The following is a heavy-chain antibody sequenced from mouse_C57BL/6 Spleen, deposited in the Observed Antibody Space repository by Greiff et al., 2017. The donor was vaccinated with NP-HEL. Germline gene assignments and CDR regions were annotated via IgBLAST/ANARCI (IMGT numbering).Heavy chain of an antibody. CDR2: IDPETGGT. D-gene: IGHD1-1*01. J-gene: IGHJ4*01. CDR3: TRENYYGSSYPYYAMDY. Sequence: VQLQQSGAELVRPGASVTLSCKASGYTFTDYEMHWVKQTPVHGLEWIGAIDPETGGTAYNQKFKGKAILTADKSSSTAYMELRSLTSEDSAVYYCTRENYYGSSYPYYAMDYWGQGTSVTVSS. CDR1: GYTFTDYE. V-gene: IGHV1-15*01.